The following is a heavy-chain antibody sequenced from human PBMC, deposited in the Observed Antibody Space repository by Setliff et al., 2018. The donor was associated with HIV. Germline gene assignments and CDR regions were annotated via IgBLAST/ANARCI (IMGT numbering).Heavy chain of an antibody. CDR3: ARRRGQKATGWYYFDF. Sequence: SETLSLTCSVSGGPISSSTYFWDWIRQPPGKGLEWIGSIYYSGNTYYNPSLKSRVTISVDTSKRQFSLKLSSVTAGDSALYYCARRRGQKATGWYYFDFWGQGALVTAPQ. V-gene: IGHV4-39*01. J-gene: IGHJ4*02. D-gene: IGHD6-19*01. CDR2: IYYSGNT. CDR1: GGPISSSTYF.